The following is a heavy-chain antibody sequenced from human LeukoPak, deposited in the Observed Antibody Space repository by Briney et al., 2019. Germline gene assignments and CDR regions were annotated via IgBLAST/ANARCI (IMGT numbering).Heavy chain of an antibody. Sequence: PGGSLRLSCVASGFTFSSYWMSWVRQAPGKGLEWVANIKTDGSEKYYVDSVKGRFIISRDNAKNSLYLQMNSLRTEDSALYYCVVDLSGSADYWGQGTLVTVSS. V-gene: IGHV3-7*01. CDR1: GFTFSSYW. D-gene: IGHD3-10*01. CDR2: IKTDGSEK. CDR3: VVDLSGSADY. J-gene: IGHJ4*02.